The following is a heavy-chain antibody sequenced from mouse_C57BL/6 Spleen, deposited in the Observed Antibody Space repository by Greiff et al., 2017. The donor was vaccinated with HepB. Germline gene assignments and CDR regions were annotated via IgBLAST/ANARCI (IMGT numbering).Heavy chain of an antibody. CDR3: ARSLANWDSWFAY. V-gene: IGHV7-3*01. J-gene: IGHJ3*01. Sequence: EVKLQGSGGGLVQPGGSLSLSCAASGFSFPDYYMSWVRRPPGKALEWLGFIRNKANGYTTEYSASVKGRFTISRDNSQSILYLQMNALRAEDSATYYCARSLANWDSWFAYWGQGTLVTVSA. D-gene: IGHD4-1*01. CDR2: IRNKANGYTT. CDR1: GFSFPDYY.